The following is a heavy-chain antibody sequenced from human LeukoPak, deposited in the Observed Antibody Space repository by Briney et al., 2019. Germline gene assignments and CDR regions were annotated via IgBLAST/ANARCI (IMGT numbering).Heavy chain of an antibody. J-gene: IGHJ4*02. CDR3: SGSYSSSFDY. D-gene: IGHD1-26*01. CDR1: GFTVSSNY. Sequence: GGSLRLSCATSGFTVSSNYMSWVRQAPGEGLEWVSVIYSGGSTYYADSVKGRFTISRDNSKNTLYLQVNSLRAEDTAVYYCSGSYSSSFDYWGQGTLVTVSS. CDR2: IYSGGST. V-gene: IGHV3-66*01.